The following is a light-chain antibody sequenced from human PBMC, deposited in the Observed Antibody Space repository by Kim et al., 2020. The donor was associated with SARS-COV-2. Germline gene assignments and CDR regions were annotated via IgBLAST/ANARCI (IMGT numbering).Light chain of an antibody. CDR1: QSSNRW. J-gene: IGKJ2*01. CDR2: GGS. CDR3: QEYNSHSHP. Sequence: SASVGDRVLVPRRASQSSNRWFAWYQQEPGTAPKPLIYGGSSLKSGVPSRVSGRGFGTEFTLNISRLQPDDFGSFFRQEYNSHSHPLGQGTKLE. V-gene: IGKV1-5*01.